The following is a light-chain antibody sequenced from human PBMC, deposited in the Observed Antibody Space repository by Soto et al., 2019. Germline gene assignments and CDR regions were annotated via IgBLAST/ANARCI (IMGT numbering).Light chain of an antibody. V-gene: IGKV3-20*01. Sequence: EIGLNLSPGTLSLYKGERATLSCRASQSVSNNYLAWYQQKPGQAPRLLIYGASNRATGIPDRFSGSGSGTDFTLTISRLEPEDFAVYYCQQYGSSGTFGQGTKVDIK. J-gene: IGKJ1*01. CDR2: GAS. CDR1: QSVSNNY. CDR3: QQYGSSGT.